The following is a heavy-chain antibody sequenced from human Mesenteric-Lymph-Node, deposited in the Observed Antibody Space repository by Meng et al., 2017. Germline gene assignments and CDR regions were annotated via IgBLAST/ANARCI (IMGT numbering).Heavy chain of an antibody. Sequence: GESLKISCAASGFTFSSYAMSWVRQAPGKGLEWVSAISGSGGSTYYADSVKGRFTISRDNSKNTLYLQMNSLRAEDTAVYYCARESGIAAAGGYDSSGYDYWGQGTLVTVSS. CDR1: GFTFSSYA. V-gene: IGHV3-23*01. D-gene: IGHD6-13*01. CDR2: ISGSGGST. CDR3: ARESGIAAAGGYDSSGYDY. J-gene: IGHJ4*02.